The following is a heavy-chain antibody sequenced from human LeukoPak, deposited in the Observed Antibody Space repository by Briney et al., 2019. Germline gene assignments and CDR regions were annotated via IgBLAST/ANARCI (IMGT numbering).Heavy chain of an antibody. Sequence: GGSLRLSCAASGSTFSSYGMHWVRQAPGKGLEWVAFIRYDGSNKYYADSVKGRFTISRDNSKNTLYLQMNSLRAEDTAVYYCAKDLNRLSGYSSPKGFDYWGQGTLVTVSS. D-gene: IGHD6-13*01. CDR1: GSTFSSYG. CDR3: AKDLNRLSGYSSPKGFDY. J-gene: IGHJ4*02. CDR2: IRYDGSNK. V-gene: IGHV3-30*02.